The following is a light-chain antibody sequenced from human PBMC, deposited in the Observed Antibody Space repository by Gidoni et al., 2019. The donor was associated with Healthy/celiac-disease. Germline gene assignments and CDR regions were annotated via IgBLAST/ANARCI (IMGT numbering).Light chain of an antibody. CDR2: AAS. J-gene: IGKJ2*01. V-gene: IGKV1-9*01. CDR1: QGISSY. Sequence: DIQLTPSPSFLSASVGDRVTITCRASQGISSYLAWYQQKPGKAPKLLIYAASTLQSGVPSRFSGSGSATEFTLTISSLQPEDFATYYCQQLNSYPLYTCXXXTKLEIK. CDR3: QQLNSYPLYT.